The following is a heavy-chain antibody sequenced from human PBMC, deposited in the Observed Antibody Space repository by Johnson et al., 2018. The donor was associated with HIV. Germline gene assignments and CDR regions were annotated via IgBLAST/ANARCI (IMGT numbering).Heavy chain of an antibody. J-gene: IGHJ3*02. CDR3: AIVTMIVVVMQAFDI. V-gene: IGHV3-30-3*01. D-gene: IGHD3-22*01. CDR1: GFTFSSYA. CDR2: ISYYGSKK. Sequence: QVQLVESWGGVVQPGRSLRLSCAASGFTFSSYAMHWVRQAPGTGLEWVAVISYYGSKKYYADSVKGRFTISRDNSQKTRYLQINSLRAEYTAVYYCAIVTMIVVVMQAFDIWGQGTMVTVSS.